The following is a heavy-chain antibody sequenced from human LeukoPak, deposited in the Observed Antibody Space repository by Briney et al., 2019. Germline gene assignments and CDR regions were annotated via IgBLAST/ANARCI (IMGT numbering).Heavy chain of an antibody. Sequence: GGSLRLSCAASGFTFSHYWMSWVRQAPGKGLERVATIQPDGSYNDYVDSVKGRFTISRDNAKNSLYLQMSSLRAEDTAVYYCANEMNWSFGSWGQGTLVTVSS. J-gene: IGHJ4*02. CDR2: IQPDGSYN. V-gene: IGHV3-7*02. D-gene: IGHD1-1*01. CDR3: ANEMNWSFGS. CDR1: GFTFSHYW.